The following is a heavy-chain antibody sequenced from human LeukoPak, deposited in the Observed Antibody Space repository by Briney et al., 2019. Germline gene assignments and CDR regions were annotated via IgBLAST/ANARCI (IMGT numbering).Heavy chain of an antibody. CDR1: GFTFDDYA. J-gene: IGHJ4*02. CDR3: AKGHSGSTKYYFDY. CDR2: ISWNSGSI. D-gene: IGHD3-22*01. Sequence: PGGSLRLSCAASGFTFDDYAMHWVRQAPGKGLEWVSGISWNSGSIGYADSVKGRFTISRDNAKNSLYLQMNSLRAEDTALYYRAKGHSGSTKYYFDYWGQGTLVTVSS. V-gene: IGHV3-9*01.